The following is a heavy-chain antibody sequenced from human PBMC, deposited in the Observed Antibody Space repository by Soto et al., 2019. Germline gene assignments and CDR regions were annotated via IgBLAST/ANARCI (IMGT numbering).Heavy chain of an antibody. V-gene: IGHV4-59*01. CDR2: IYYSGST. D-gene: IGHD1-1*01. Sequence: QVQLQESGPGLVKPSETLSLTCTVSGGSISSYDWSWIRQPPGKGLEWIGYIYYSGSTNYNPSLKSRVTISVDTSKYQFSLKLSSVTAADTAVYYCAREGTTVDSYYYYGMDVWGQGTTVTVSS. CDR3: AREGTTVDSYYYYGMDV. J-gene: IGHJ6*02. CDR1: GGSISSYD.